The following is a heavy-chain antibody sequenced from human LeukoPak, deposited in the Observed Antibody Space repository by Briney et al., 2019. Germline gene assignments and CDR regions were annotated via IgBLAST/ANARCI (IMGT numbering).Heavy chain of an antibody. CDR1: GDSISSGYSS. V-gene: IGHV4-31*03. CDR3: ARGLLGHCTGGSCSRHRYFDF. J-gene: IGHJ4*02. D-gene: IGHD2-15*01. Sequence: PSETLSLTCTVPGDSISSGYSSWSWIRQHPGKGLEYIGYISYSGRTYSSPSLKSRVTISVDTSKNQFSLKLSSVTAADTAVYYCARGLLGHCTGGSCSRHRYFDFWGQGTLVTVSS. CDR2: ISYSGRT.